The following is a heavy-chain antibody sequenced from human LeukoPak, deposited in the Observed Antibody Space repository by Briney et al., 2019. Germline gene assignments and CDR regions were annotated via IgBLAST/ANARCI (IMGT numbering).Heavy chain of an antibody. D-gene: IGHD5-12*01. CDR1: GGSISSSNW. CDR3: ARGMAAAYDYNWFDP. V-gene: IGHV4-4*02. Sequence: SGTLSLTCAVSGGSISSSNWWSWVRQPPGKGLEWIGEINHSGSTNYNPSLKSRVTISVDTSKNQFSLKLSSVAAADTAVYFCARGMAAAYDYNWFDPWGQGTLVTVSS. CDR2: INHSGST. J-gene: IGHJ5*02.